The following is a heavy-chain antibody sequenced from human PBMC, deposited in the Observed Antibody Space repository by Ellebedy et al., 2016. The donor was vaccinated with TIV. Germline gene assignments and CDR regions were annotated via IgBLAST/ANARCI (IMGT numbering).Heavy chain of an antibody. D-gene: IGHD2-15*01. CDR1: AFTFSSFA. CDR3: AIGGQWWPFYS. V-gene: IGHV3-23*01. Sequence: GESLKISCAASAFTFSSFAMTWVRQAPGKGLEWVSGISGGGGSTYYADSVKGRFTISRDNSKNTLFLQMNSLRAEDTAVYYCAIGGQWWPFYSWGQGTLVTVSS. J-gene: IGHJ4*02. CDR2: ISGGGGST.